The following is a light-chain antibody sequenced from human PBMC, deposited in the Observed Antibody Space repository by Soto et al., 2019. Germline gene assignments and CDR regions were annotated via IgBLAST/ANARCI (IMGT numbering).Light chain of an antibody. CDR2: DAS. J-gene: IGKJ1*01. Sequence: EIVLTQSPATLSLSPGERATLSCRASQSISSYLAWYQQKPGQAPRLLIYDASKRATGIPARFSGSGSGTDFTLTISSLEPEDFAVYYCQQFGSSSWTFGQGTKVEIK. CDR3: QQFGSSSWT. V-gene: IGKV3-11*01. CDR1: QSISSY.